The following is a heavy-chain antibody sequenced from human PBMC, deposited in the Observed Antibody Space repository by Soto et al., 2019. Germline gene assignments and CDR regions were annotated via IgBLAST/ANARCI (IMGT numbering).Heavy chain of an antibody. D-gene: IGHD3-10*01. V-gene: IGHV3-30-3*01. J-gene: IGHJ4*02. CDR1: GFTFSSYA. CDR3: ARDSVDYYGSGSYPGY. Sequence: QVQLVESGGGVGQPVMSLRLSCAASGFTFSSYAMHWVRQAPGKGLEWVAVMSYDASNKYYADSVKGRFTISRDNSKNTLYLQMNSLRAEDTAVYYCARDSVDYYGSGSYPGYWGQGTLVTVSS. CDR2: MSYDASNK.